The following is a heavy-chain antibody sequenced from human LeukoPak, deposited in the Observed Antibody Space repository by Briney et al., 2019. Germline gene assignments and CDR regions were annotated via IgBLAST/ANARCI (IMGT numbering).Heavy chain of an antibody. CDR3: VRIYYDSSGYYLTGYYFDS. J-gene: IGHJ4*02. V-gene: IGHV4-39*01. D-gene: IGHD3-22*01. Sequence: SETLSLTCTVSGDSISSSSFHWGWIRQPPGRGLEWVASTHYSGITYYSPSLKSRVTVSVDTSRNRFSLQLSSVTAADTAVYYCVRIYYDSSGYYLTGYYFDSWGQGTLVTVSS. CDR1: GDSISSSSFH. CDR2: THYSGIT.